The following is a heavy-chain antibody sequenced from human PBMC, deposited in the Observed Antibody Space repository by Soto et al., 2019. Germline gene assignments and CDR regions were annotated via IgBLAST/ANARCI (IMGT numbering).Heavy chain of an antibody. Sequence: QVQLQQWGAGLLKPSETLSLTCAVYGGSFSGYYWSWIRQPPGKGLEWIGEINHSGSTNYNPSLKSRVTISVDTSKNQFSLKLSSVTAAYTAVYYCARVQRGYCSGGSCYSYYYYYMDVCGKGTTVTVSS. CDR3: ARVQRGYCSGGSCYSYYYYYMDV. D-gene: IGHD2-15*01. CDR1: GGSFSGYY. V-gene: IGHV4-34*01. J-gene: IGHJ6*03. CDR2: INHSGST.